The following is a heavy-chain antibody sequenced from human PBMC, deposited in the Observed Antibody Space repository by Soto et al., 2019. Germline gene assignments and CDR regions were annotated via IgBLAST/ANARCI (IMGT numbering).Heavy chain of an antibody. J-gene: IGHJ5*02. D-gene: IGHD3-3*01. Sequence: ASETLSLTCTDSGGSMTSYYWTWIRQPAGKGLEWIGRVYSSGGTHYNPSLKSRVTISLDTSKNQFSLRLLSVTDADTAVYFCARGQRFSDWFDPWGQGTLVTVSS. V-gene: IGHV4-4*07. CDR1: GGSMTSYY. CDR2: VYSSGGT. CDR3: ARGQRFSDWFDP.